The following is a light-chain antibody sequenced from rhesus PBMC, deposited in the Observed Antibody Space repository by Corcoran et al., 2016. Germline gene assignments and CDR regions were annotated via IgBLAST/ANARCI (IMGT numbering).Light chain of an antibody. V-gene: IGKV1-22*01. CDR1: QSISSW. CDR2: KAS. Sequence: DIQMTQSPSSLSASVGDTVTITCRASQSISSWLAWYQQKPGKAPKLLIYKASSLQSGVPSRFSGSGSGTDFTLTISSLQSEDFATYYCQQYISSPWTFGQGTKVEIK. CDR3: QQYISSPWT. J-gene: IGKJ1*01.